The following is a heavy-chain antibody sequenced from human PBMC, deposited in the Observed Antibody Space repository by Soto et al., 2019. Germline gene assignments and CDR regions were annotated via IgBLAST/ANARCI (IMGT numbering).Heavy chain of an antibody. Sequence: SETLSLTCTVSGGSISSGGYYWSWIRQHPGKGLEWIGYIYYSGSTYYNPSLKSRVTISVDTSKNQFSLKLSSVTAADTAVYYCARDRGITNWFDPRGQGTLVTVPS. V-gene: IGHV4-31*03. CDR3: ARDRGITNWFDP. D-gene: IGHD1-20*01. J-gene: IGHJ5*02. CDR2: IYYSGST. CDR1: GGSISSGGYY.